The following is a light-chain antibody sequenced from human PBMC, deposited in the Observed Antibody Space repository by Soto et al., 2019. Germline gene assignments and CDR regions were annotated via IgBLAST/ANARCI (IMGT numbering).Light chain of an antibody. CDR1: QSVSSSY. CDR2: GAS. J-gene: IGKJ3*01. CDR3: QQYDSSPLFT. Sequence: EIVLTQSPGTLSLSPGERATLSCRASQSVSSSYLAWYQQKPGQAPRLLIYGASRRATGIPDRFSGSGSGTDFTLTISRLEPEDVAVYYCQQYDSSPLFTFGPGTKVDIK. V-gene: IGKV3-20*01.